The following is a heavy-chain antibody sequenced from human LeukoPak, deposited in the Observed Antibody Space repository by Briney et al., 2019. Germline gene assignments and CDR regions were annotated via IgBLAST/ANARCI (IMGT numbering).Heavy chain of an antibody. CDR2: ISSGSSNI. V-gene: IGHV3-21*01. J-gene: IGHJ4*02. CDR1: GFIFSTYS. Sequence: GGSLRLSCTASGFIFSTYSMIWVRQAPGKGLEWVSSISSGSSNIYYADSVKGRFTISRDNAQNSLYPQMNSLRAEDAAVYYCARALIGYYFDYWGQGTLVTVSS. CDR3: ARALIGYYFDY. D-gene: IGHD2-8*01.